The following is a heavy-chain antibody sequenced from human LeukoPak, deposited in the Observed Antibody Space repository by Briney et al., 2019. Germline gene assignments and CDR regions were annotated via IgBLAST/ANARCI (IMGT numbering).Heavy chain of an antibody. Sequence: GGSLRLSCAASGFTFSSYEMNWVRQAPGKGLEWVSYISSSGSTIYYADSVKGRFTISRDNAKNSLYLQMNSLRAEDTAVYYCARAAMVTSPYDYWGQGTLVTVSS. J-gene: IGHJ4*02. CDR3: ARAAMVTSPYDY. V-gene: IGHV3-48*03. D-gene: IGHD5-18*01. CDR2: ISSSGSTI. CDR1: GFTFSSYE.